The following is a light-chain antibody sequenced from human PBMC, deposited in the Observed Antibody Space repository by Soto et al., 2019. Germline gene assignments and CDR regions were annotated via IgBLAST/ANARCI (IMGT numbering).Light chain of an antibody. CDR2: AAS. V-gene: IGKV3-15*01. CDR1: QSVSSN. CDR3: QQYNNWPPWT. J-gene: IGKJ1*01. Sequence: EIVVTQSPATLSVSPGERATLSCRASQSVSSNLAWYQQKPGRAPRLLIYAASTRATGVPARFSGSGSGTEFTLTISSLQSEDFAVYYCQQYNNWPPWTFGQGTKVDIK.